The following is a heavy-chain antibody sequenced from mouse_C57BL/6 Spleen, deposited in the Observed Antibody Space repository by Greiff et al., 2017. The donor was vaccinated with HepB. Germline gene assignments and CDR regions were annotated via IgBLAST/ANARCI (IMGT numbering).Heavy chain of an antibody. CDR2: IYPGSGST. CDR1: GYTFTSYW. J-gene: IGHJ4*01. V-gene: IGHV1-55*01. CDR3: AKGNYVPWYAMDY. Sequence: VQLQQPGAELVKPGASVKMSCKASGYTFTSYWITWVKQRPGQGLEWIGDIYPGSGSTNYNEKFKSKATLTVDTSSSTAYMQLSSLTSEDSAVYYCAKGNYVPWYAMDYWGQGTSVTVSS. D-gene: IGHD2-1*01.